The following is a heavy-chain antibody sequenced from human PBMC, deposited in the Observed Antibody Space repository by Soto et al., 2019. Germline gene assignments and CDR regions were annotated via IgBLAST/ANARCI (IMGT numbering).Heavy chain of an antibody. D-gene: IGHD1-20*01. CDR2: IWYDGSNK. Sequence: PGGSLRLSCAASGFTFSSYGMHWVRQAPGKGLEWVAVIWYDGSNKYYADSVKGRFTFSGFNSKNTLYLQMNSLRAEDTAVYYCARDGITVLGMDVWGQGTTVTVSS. CDR3: ARDGITVLGMDV. CDR1: GFTFSSYG. J-gene: IGHJ6*02. V-gene: IGHV3-33*01.